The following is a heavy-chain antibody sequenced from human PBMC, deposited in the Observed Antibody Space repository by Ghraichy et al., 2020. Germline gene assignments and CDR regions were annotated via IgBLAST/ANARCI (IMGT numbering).Heavy chain of an antibody. D-gene: IGHD3-3*01. CDR2: INHSGST. Sequence: SETLSLTCAVYGGSFSGYYWSWIRQPPGKGLEWIGEINHSGSTNYNPSLKSRVTISVDTSKNQFSLKLSSVTAADTAVYYCARDSGRFLEWLPKYFQHWGQGTLVTVSS. J-gene: IGHJ1*01. CDR3: ARDSGRFLEWLPKYFQH. CDR1: GGSFSGYY. V-gene: IGHV4-34*01.